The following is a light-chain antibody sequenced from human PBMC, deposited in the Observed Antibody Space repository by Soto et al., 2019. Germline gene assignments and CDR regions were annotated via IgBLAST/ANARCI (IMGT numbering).Light chain of an antibody. CDR2: SNN. J-gene: IGLJ1*01. CDR1: SSNIGAGYD. Sequence: QPVLTQPPSVSGAPGQRVTISCTGSSSNIGAGYDVHWYQRLPGTAPKVLIYSNNNRPSGVPDRFSGSKPGTSASLAITGLQAEDEADYYCQSYDSSLSGSYVFGTGTKVTVL. V-gene: IGLV1-40*01. CDR3: QSYDSSLSGSYV.